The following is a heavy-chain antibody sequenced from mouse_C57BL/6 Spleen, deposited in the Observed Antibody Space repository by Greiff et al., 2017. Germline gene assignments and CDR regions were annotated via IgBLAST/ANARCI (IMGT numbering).Heavy chain of an antibody. J-gene: IGHJ4*01. Sequence: QVQLQQSGPELVKPGASVKISCKASGYAFSSSWMNWVKQRPGKGLEWIRRIYPGDGDTNYNGKFKGKATLTADKSSSTAYMQLSSLTSEDSAVYFCARNGYYAMDYWGQGTSVTVSS. CDR3: ARNGYYAMDY. V-gene: IGHV1-82*01. CDR1: GYAFSSSW. CDR2: IYPGDGDT.